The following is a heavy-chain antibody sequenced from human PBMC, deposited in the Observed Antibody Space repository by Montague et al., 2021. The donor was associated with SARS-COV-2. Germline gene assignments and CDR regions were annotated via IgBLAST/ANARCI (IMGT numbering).Heavy chain of an antibody. CDR1: GGSISDYY. J-gene: IGHJ4*02. D-gene: IGHD5-12*01. Sequence: SETLSLTCSVSGGSISDYYWNWIRQPPGKGLEWIGYIYYNTGNTNYNPSLQSRVTISLDTSKNQFSLNLRSVTAADTALYFCAGVTGYDYYFDCWGLGTLVTVSS. CDR2: IYYNTGNT. V-gene: IGHV4-59*01. CDR3: AGVTGYDYYFDC.